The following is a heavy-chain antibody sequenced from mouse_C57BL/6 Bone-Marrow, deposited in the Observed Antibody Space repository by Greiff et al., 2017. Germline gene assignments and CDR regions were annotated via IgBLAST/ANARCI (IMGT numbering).Heavy chain of an antibody. CDR1: GFTFSSYA. CDR2: ISDGGSYT. CDR3: AREGGSSSFDY. D-gene: IGHD1-1*01. Sequence: EVKLVESGGGLVKPGGSLKLSCAASGFTFSSYAMSWVRQTPEKRLEWVATISDGGSYTYYPDNVKGRFTISRDNAKNNLYLQMSHRKSEDTAMYYCAREGGSSSFDYWGQGTTLTVSS. V-gene: IGHV5-4*01. J-gene: IGHJ2*01.